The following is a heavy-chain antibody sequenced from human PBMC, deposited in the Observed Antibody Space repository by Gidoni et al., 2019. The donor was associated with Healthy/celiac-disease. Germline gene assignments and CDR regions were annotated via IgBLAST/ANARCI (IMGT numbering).Heavy chain of an antibody. D-gene: IGHD6-13*01. Sequence: EVQLVESGGGWVQPGRSLRLSCAAAGFTFDDYAMHWVRQAPGKGLEWVSGISWNSGSIGYADSVKGRFTISRDNAKNSLYLQMNSLRAEDTALYYCAKGLYSSSWYPYFQHWGQGTLVTVSS. V-gene: IGHV3-9*01. CDR2: ISWNSGSI. CDR1: GFTFDDYA. J-gene: IGHJ1*01. CDR3: AKGLYSSSWYPYFQH.